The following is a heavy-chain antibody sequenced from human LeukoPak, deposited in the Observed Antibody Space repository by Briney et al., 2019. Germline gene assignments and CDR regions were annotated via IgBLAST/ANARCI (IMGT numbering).Heavy chain of an antibody. V-gene: IGHV3-21*01. Sequence: GGSLRLSCAASGFTFSSYSMNWVRQAPGKGLEWVSSISTSSSYIYYADSVKGRFTISRDNAKNSLYLQMNSLRVEDTAVYYCAKDRHTAMVDAFDIWGQGTMVTVSS. D-gene: IGHD5-18*01. CDR1: GFTFSSYS. CDR2: ISTSSSYI. J-gene: IGHJ3*02. CDR3: AKDRHTAMVDAFDI.